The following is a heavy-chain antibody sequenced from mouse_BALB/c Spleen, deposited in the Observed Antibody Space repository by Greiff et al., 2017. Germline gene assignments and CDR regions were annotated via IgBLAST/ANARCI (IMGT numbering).Heavy chain of an antibody. CDR1: GFTFSSYG. Sequence: DVKLVESGGGLVKPGGSLKLSCAASGFTFSSYGMSWVRQTPDKRLEWVATISSGGSYTYYPDSVKGRFTISRDNAKNTLYLQMSSLKSEDTAMYYCARHGTYGNYAWFAYWGQGTLVTVSA. J-gene: IGHJ3*01. CDR3: ARHGTYGNYAWFAY. D-gene: IGHD2-1*01. CDR2: ISSGGSYT. V-gene: IGHV5-6*03.